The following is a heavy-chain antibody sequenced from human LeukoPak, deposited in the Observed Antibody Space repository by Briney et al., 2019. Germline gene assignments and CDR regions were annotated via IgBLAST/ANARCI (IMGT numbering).Heavy chain of an antibody. Sequence: PGRSLRLSCAASGFTFDDYAMHWVRQAPGKGLEWVSGISWNSGSIGYADSVKGRFTISRDNANNSLNLQMNSLRAEDTAVYYCARQGGRVAPFGYWGQGTMVTVSS. CDR3: ARQGGRVAPFGY. CDR1: GFTFDDYA. D-gene: IGHD3-16*01. V-gene: IGHV3-9*01. CDR2: ISWNSGSI. J-gene: IGHJ4*02.